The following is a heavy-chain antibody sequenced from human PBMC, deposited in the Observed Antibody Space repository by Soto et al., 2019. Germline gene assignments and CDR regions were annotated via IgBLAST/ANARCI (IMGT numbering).Heavy chain of an antibody. J-gene: IGHJ3*02. CDR2: IIPIFGTA. CDR3: ASRTPAYRSSWHHDAFAI. CDR1: GGTFSSYA. Sequence: QVQLVQSGAEVKKPGSSVKVSCKASGGTFSSYAISWVRQAPGQGLEWMGGIIPIFGTANYAQKFQGRVTITADESPSTAYMELRVLRSEDMAVYYCASRTPAYRSSWHHDAFAIWGQGTMVTVSS. D-gene: IGHD6-13*01. V-gene: IGHV1-69*01.